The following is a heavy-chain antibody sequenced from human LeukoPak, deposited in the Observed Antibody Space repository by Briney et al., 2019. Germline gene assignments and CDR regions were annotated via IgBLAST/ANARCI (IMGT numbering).Heavy chain of an antibody. J-gene: IGHJ4*02. CDR2: TYYRSKWYT. V-gene: IGHV6-1*01. Sequence: SQTLSLTCAISGDSVSNNNAAWNWIRQSPSRGLEWLGRTYYRSKWYTDYAVSVSSRITINPDASKNQFSLQLNSVTPEDTAVYYCAGRHDYGDYQLGYWGQGTLVTVSS. D-gene: IGHD4-17*01. CDR1: GDSVSNNNAA. CDR3: AGRHDYGDYQLGY.